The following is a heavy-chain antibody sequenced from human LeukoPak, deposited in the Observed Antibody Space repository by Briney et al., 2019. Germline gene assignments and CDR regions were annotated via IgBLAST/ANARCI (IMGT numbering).Heavy chain of an antibody. V-gene: IGHV4-34*01. CDR2: ISQNGDS. CDR3: ARLGTALTEFDY. J-gene: IGHJ4*02. Sequence: MPSETLSLTCGVSGGSLSIYYWSWIRQSPGKGLEWIAEISQNGDSNYNITLKSRVTISVDTSKNQFSLKLSSVTAADTAVYYCARLGTALTEFDYWGQGTLVTVSS. CDR1: GGSLSIYY. D-gene: IGHD7-27*01.